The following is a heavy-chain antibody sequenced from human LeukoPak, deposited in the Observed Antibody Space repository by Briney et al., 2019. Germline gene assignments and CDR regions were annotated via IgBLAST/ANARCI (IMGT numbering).Heavy chain of an antibody. J-gene: IGHJ4*02. V-gene: IGHV4-38-2*01. CDR3: ANADTEDYFDS. Sequence: SETLSLTCAVSGYSIGSDFYWGWVRQPPGKGLEWVGSIYHDETTYYNPSLKSRVTISLDTSRKQFSLNLASVTAADTAIYYCANADTEDYFDSWGQGTLVTVSS. CDR2: IYHDETT. D-gene: IGHD3-16*01. CDR1: GYSIGSDFY.